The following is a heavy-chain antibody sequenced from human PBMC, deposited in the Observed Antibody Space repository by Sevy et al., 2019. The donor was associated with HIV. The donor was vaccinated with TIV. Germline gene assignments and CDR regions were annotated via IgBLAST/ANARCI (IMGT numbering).Heavy chain of an antibody. Sequence: ASVKVSCKSSGYTFTDYYMHWVRQAPGQGLEWMGWINPNNGDSRSARKFQGRVTLTRDTSIRTAYMELSSLRADDTAVYFCARDLGYSQAEGPDFWGQGTLVTVSS. CDR2: INPNNGDS. CDR3: ARDLGYSQAEGPDF. D-gene: IGHD5-18*01. J-gene: IGHJ4*02. V-gene: IGHV1-2*02. CDR1: GYTFTDYY.